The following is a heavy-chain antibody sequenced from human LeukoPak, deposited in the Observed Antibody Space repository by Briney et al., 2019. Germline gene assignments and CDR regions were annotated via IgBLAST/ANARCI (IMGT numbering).Heavy chain of an antibody. CDR2: IYTSGST. J-gene: IGHJ5*02. Sequence: PSETLSLTCTVSGGSISSYYWSWIRQPAGKGLEWIGRIYTSGSTNYNPSLKSRVTMSVDTSKNQFSLKLSSVTAADTAVYYCARDVHDYYGSGSYVLAWFDPWGRGTLVTVSS. CDR1: GGSISSYY. D-gene: IGHD3-10*01. CDR3: ARDVHDYYGSGSYVLAWFDP. V-gene: IGHV4-4*07.